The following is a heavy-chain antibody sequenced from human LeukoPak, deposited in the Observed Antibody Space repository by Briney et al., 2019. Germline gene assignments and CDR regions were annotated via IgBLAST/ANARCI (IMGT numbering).Heavy chain of an antibody. J-gene: IGHJ4*02. Sequence: SETLSLTCTVSGGSISSGYYWGWIRQPPGKGLEWIGSIYHSRSTYYNPSLKSRVTISVDTSKNQFSLKLSSVTAADTAVYYCARAEYDGSYDYWGQGTLVTVSS. V-gene: IGHV4-38-2*02. D-gene: IGHD5-24*01. CDR3: ARAEYDGSYDY. CDR2: IYHSRST. CDR1: GGSISSGYY.